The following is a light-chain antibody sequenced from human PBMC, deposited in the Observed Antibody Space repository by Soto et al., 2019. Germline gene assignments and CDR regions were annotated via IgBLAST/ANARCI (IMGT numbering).Light chain of an antibody. CDR3: QQYNTYPIT. J-gene: IGKJ5*01. V-gene: IGKV1D-16*01. CDR1: QSISTW. Sequence: DIQVTQSPSSLSASVGDRVTITCRASQSISTWLAWYQQKPGKAPKSLIYATSNLQSGVTSRFSGSGFGTEFTLTISSLQPEDFATYYCQQYNTYPITFGQGTRLEIK. CDR2: ATS.